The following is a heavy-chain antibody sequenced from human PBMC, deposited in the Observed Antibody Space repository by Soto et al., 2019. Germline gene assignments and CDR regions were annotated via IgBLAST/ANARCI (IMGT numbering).Heavy chain of an antibody. V-gene: IGHV3-7*03. CDR1: GFTFSTYW. Sequence: EVQLLGSGGGLVQPGGSLRLSCVGSGFTFSTYWMNWVRQAPGKGLEWVANINPDGNVGTYVDSVRGRVTNSRDNAKKSLYLQMNSLIADDTAVYFCAGWGGRDYNYWGQGIMVTVSS. J-gene: IGHJ4*02. CDR2: INPDGNVG. D-gene: IGHD4-17*01. CDR3: AGWGGRDYNY.